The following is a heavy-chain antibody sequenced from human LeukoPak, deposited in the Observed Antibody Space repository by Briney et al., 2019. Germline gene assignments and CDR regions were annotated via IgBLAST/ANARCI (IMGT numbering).Heavy chain of an antibody. D-gene: IGHD3-9*01. Sequence: PSETLSPTCTVSGGSISSYYWSWIRQPPGKGLEWIGYIYYTGSTNYNPSLKSRVTISVDTSKNQFSLKLSSVTVADTAVYYCATLTGYSSESWFDPWGQGILVTVSS. CDR3: ATLTGYSSESWFDP. J-gene: IGHJ5*02. CDR1: GGSISSYY. CDR2: IYYTGST. V-gene: IGHV4-59*01.